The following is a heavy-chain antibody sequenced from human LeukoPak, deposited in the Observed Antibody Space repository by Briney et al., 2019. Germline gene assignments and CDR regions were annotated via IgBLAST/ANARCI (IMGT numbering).Heavy chain of an antibody. CDR3: AKDRECSGTSCSRYFDF. V-gene: IGHV3-23*01. J-gene: IGHJ4*02. D-gene: IGHD2-2*01. Sequence: PGGSLRLSCAASGFTLSNYAMSWVRQAPGKGLEWVSGISVRGGHTYYADPVKGRFAISRDNSGNTMFLQMNSLRAEDTAVYYCAKDRECSGTSCSRYFDFWGQGTLVAVSS. CDR2: ISVRGGHT. CDR1: GFTLSNYA.